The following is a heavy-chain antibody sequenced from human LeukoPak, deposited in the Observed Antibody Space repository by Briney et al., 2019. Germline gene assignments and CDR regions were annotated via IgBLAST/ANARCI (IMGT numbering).Heavy chain of an antibody. V-gene: IGHV3-23*01. CDR2: ISVSGGSI. J-gene: IGHJ4*02. CDR1: GFTFSNYA. D-gene: IGHD3-22*01. Sequence: GGSLRLSCAASGFTFSNYALHWVRQAPGKGLEWVSGISVSGGSIYYADSVTGRFTISRDNSRDTLYLQMNSLRVEDTALYYCAKEHSVLTMMRGLDSWGQGTLVTASS. CDR3: AKEHSVLTMMRGLDS.